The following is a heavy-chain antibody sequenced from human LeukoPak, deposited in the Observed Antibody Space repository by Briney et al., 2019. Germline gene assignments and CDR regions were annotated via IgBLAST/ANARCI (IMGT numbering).Heavy chain of an antibody. CDR2: ISGSGGST. CDR3: ARARDGYPIGYCDY. Sequence: GGSLRLSCAASGFTFSSYGMSWVRQAPGKGLEWVSAISGSGGSTYYADSVKGRFTISRDNAKNSLYLQMNSLRAEDTAVYYCARARDGYPIGYCDYWGQGTLVTVSS. CDR1: GFTFSSYG. D-gene: IGHD5-24*01. V-gene: IGHV3-23*01. J-gene: IGHJ4*02.